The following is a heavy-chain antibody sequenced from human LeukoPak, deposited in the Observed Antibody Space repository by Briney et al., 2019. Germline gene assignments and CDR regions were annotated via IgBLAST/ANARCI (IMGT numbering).Heavy chain of an antibody. CDR2: IKSKTDGGTT. CDR3: STTGTEWLFNY. Sequence: GGSLRLSCAASGFTVSSNYMSWVRQAPGKGLEWVGRIKSKTDGGTTDYAAPVKGRFTISRDDSKSTLYLQMSSLKTEDTAVYYCSTTGTEWLFNYWGQGTLVTVSS. J-gene: IGHJ4*02. V-gene: IGHV3-15*01. D-gene: IGHD3-3*01. CDR1: GFTVSSNY.